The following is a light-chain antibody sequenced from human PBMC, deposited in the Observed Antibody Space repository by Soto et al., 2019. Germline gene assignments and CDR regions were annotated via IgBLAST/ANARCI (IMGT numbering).Light chain of an antibody. CDR1: PSLLHGNGYNY. V-gene: IGKV2-28*01. CDR2: VGS. Sequence: DIVMTQSPLSLPVTPGEPAYISCRSSPSLLHGNGYNYLDWYLQKPGQSPQLLLYVGSNRASGIPDRFSGSESGTDFTLKISRVEAEDVGVYYCMQALETPTTFGQGTKVEIK. CDR3: MQALETPTT. J-gene: IGKJ1*01.